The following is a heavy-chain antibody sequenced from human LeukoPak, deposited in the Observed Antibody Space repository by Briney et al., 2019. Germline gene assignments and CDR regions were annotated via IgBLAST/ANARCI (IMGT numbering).Heavy chain of an antibody. CDR2: ISYDGNNK. V-gene: IGHV3-30*03. CDR1: GFTFSSDG. D-gene: IGHD3-10*01. CDR3: AMTRDMVRGVIPRPRFDY. Sequence: GGSLRLSCAASGFTFSSDGMHWVRQAPGKGLEWVAVISYDGNNKYYADSVKGRFTISRDNSKNSLYLQMNSLIAEDTAVYYCAMTRDMVRGVIPRPRFDYWGQGTLVTVSS. J-gene: IGHJ4*02.